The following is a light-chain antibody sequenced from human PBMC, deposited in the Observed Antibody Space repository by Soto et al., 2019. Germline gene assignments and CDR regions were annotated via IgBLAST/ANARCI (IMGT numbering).Light chain of an antibody. CDR1: QSISNY. J-gene: IGKJ2*02. CDR3: QHNYTPPCT. CDR2: AAS. Sequence: DIQMTQSPSSLSASVGDRVTITCRASQSISNYLDWYQQKPGKAPKRLIYAASSLQSGVPSRFSGSGSGTEFTLTISSLQPEDFATYYCQHNYTPPCTFGQGTKVEVK. V-gene: IGKV1-39*01.